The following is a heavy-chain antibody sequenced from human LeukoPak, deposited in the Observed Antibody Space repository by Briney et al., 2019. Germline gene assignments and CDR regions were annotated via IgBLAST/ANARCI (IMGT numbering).Heavy chain of an antibody. Sequence: GASVKVSCKASGYTFTSYGISWVRQAPGQGLEWMGWISAYNGNTNYAQKLQGRVTMTTDTSTSTAYMELRSLRSDDTAVYYCARDENCSSTSCYSVDYYYYYMDVWGKGTTVTVSS. CDR3: ARDENCSSTSCYSVDYYYYYMDV. J-gene: IGHJ6*03. CDR1: GYTFTSYG. V-gene: IGHV1-18*01. CDR2: ISAYNGNT. D-gene: IGHD2-2*01.